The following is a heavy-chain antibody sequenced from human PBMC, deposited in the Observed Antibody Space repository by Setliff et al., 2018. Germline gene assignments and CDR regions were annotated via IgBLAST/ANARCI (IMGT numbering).Heavy chain of an antibody. J-gene: IGHJ5*02. V-gene: IGHV3-30*03. D-gene: IGHD2-15*01. CDR2: ISDDGTND. CDR1: GFSVSTFS. Sequence: GESLKISCAASGFSVSTFSMHWVRQTPVKGLEWVATISDDGTNDFYADSVKGRFTVFRDSSKNTLYLQMSSLRPDDTAMYYCARDQFRKSGGLYSWGQGTLVTVSS. CDR3: ARDQFRKSGGLYS.